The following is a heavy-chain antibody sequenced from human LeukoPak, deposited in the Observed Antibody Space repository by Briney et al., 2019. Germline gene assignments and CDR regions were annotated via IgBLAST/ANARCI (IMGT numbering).Heavy chain of an antibody. CDR3: ARGVRWLQLCCFDY. CDR1: GGSISSAY. Sequence: PSETLSLTCTVSGGSISSAYWSWIRQPPGKGLEWIGYISYSGSTNFNPSLKSRVTISVDTSKNQFSLKLSSVTAADTAVYYCARGVRWLQLCCFDYWGQGTLVTVSS. J-gene: IGHJ4*02. V-gene: IGHV4-59*01. CDR2: ISYSGST. D-gene: IGHD5-24*01.